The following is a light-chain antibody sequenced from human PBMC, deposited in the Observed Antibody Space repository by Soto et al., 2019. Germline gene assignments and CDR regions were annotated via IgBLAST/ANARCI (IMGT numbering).Light chain of an antibody. CDR2: GAS. CDR1: QSVSSSY. Sequence: EIVLTQSPGTLSLSPGERATLSCRASQSVSSSYLAWYQQKPGQAPRLLIYGASSRATGIPDRFSGSGSGTDFTLTSSRLEPEDVAVYYCQQYGSSPSFGPGTKVDIK. CDR3: QQYGSSPS. V-gene: IGKV3-20*01. J-gene: IGKJ3*01.